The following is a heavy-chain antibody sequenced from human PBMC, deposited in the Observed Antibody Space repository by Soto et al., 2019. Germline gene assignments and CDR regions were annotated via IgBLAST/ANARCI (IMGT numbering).Heavy chain of an antibody. J-gene: IGHJ4*02. CDR2: IKSKNDGGTL. CDR3: STSGYGGFDY. D-gene: IGHD5-12*01. CDR1: GFDFTTTW. V-gene: IGHV3-15*07. Sequence: LRLSCAASGFDFTTTWMNWVRLAPGKGLEWVARIKSKNDGGTLDYASPVKGRFTISRDDSKKTSYLQMNSLKTEDTAIYYCSTSGYGGFDYWGQGVLVTVSS.